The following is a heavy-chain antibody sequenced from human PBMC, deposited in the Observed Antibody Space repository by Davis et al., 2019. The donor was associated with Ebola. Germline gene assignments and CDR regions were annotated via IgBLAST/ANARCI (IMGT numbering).Heavy chain of an antibody. V-gene: IGHV1-46*03. D-gene: IGHD5-12*01. CDR2: INPNDGRT. J-gene: IGHJ3*02. Sequence: ASVKVSCKASGYPFTSSGVTWVRQAPGQGLEWMGMINPNDGRTIYAQKFQGRVTVTRDTSTTTVYMDLSSLRSEDTALYYCTTPGGQDSGYDVFDIWGQGTMVTVSS. CDR3: TTPGGQDSGYDVFDI. CDR1: GYPFTSSG.